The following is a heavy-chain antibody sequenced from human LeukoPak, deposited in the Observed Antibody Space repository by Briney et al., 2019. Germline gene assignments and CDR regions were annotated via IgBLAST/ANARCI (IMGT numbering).Heavy chain of an antibody. V-gene: IGHV1-46*01. CDR3: ARDVGVAVYYMDV. D-gene: IGHD2-15*01. Sequence: ASVKVSCKASGYTFTSYHMHWVRQAPGQGLEWMGIVNPSGGSTSYAQKFQGRVSMTRDTSTSTVYMELSSLRSEDTAVYYCARDVGVAVYYMDVWGKGTTVTVSS. CDR2: VNPSGGST. CDR1: GYTFTSYH. J-gene: IGHJ6*03.